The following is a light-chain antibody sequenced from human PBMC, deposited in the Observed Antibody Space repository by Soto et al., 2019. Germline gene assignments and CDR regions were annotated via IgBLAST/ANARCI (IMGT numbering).Light chain of an antibody. CDR2: DASN. Sequence: DIQVTQSPSTLSASLGDRVTITCRASQIISNSLAWYQQKPGRAPKLLIYDASNSMVGGLESRFSGSGSGTEFTLTISDLQPDDFATYYYQQYHNYITFGGGTRVEVK. CDR1: QIISNS. V-gene: IGKV1-5*01. CDR3: QQYHNYIT. J-gene: IGKJ4*01.